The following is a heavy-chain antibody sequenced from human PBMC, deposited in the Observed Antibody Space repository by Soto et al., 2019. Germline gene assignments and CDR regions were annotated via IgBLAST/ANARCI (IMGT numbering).Heavy chain of an antibody. CDR1: GFTFSRYA. CDR2: ISSNGGST. D-gene: IGHD2-21*02. Sequence: GESLKISCSASGFTFSRYAMHWVRQAPGKGLEYVSAISSNGGSTYYADSVKGRFTISRDNSKNTLYLQMSSLRAEDTAVYYCVKCGGDCYSKGYYFDYWGQGTLVTVSS. J-gene: IGHJ4*02. V-gene: IGHV3-64D*08. CDR3: VKCGGDCYSKGYYFDY.